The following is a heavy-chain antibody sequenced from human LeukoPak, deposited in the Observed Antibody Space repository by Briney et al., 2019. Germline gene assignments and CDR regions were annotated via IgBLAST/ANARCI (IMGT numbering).Heavy chain of an antibody. V-gene: IGHV4-39*07. J-gene: IGHJ4*02. D-gene: IGHD1-26*01. Sequence: SETVSLTCTVSDRSISGSSYYWGWIRQPPGKGLEWIANNYYSGITYHNPALKSRVTISIDTSNNQFSLKLSSVTAADTAVYYCARVLEDNGSYYGYYFDYWGQGTLVTVSS. CDR1: DRSISGSSYY. CDR2: NYYSGIT. CDR3: ARVLEDNGSYYGYYFDY.